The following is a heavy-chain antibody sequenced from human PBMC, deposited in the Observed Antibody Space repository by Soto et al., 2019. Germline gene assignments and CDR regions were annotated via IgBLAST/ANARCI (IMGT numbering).Heavy chain of an antibody. J-gene: IGHJ3*02. CDR3: ASLDYYDSSGYYYNDAFDI. CDR1: GFTFSSYA. V-gene: IGHV3-23*01. Sequence: GGSLRLSCAASGFTFSSYAMSWVRQAPGKGLEWVSAISGSGGSTYYADSVKGRFTISRDNSKNTLYLQMNSLRAEDTAVYYCASLDYYDSSGYYYNDAFDIWGQGTMVTVSS. CDR2: ISGSGGST. D-gene: IGHD3-22*01.